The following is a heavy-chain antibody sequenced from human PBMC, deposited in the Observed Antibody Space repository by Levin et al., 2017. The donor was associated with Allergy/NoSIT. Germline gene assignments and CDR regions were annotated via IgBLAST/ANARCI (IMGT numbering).Heavy chain of an antibody. J-gene: IGHJ4*02. Sequence: ASVKVSCKASGYTFTGYYMHWVRQAPGQGLEWMGRINPNSGGTNYAQKFQGRVTMTRDTSISTAYMELSRLRSDDTAVYYCARDDCSGGSCYILYWGQGTLVTVSS. D-gene: IGHD2-15*01. CDR1: GYTFTGYY. CDR2: INPNSGGT. CDR3: ARDDCSGGSCYILY. V-gene: IGHV1-2*06.